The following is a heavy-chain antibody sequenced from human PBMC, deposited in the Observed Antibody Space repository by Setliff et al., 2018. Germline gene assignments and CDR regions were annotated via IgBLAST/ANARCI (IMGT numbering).Heavy chain of an antibody. CDR3: AREIRVVVPAAPRYYGMDV. CDR2: ISPNSGGT. J-gene: IGHJ6*02. Sequence: ASVKVSCKASGYTFTGYYMHWVRQAPGQGLEWMGWISPNSGGTNYAQKFQGRVTMTRDTSISTAYMELSRLRSDDTAVYYCAREIRVVVPAAPRYYGMDVWGQRTTVTVSS. D-gene: IGHD2-2*01. CDR1: GYTFTGYY. V-gene: IGHV1-2*02.